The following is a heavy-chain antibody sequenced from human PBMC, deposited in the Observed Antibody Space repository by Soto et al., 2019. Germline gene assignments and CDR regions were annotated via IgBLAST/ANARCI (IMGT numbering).Heavy chain of an antibody. CDR2: ICYSGST. V-gene: IGHV4-61*01. CDR1: GGSVSSGSYY. CDR3: AVGTSRYGSRY. J-gene: IGHJ4*02. D-gene: IGHD3-10*01. Sequence: QVQLQESGPGPVKPSETLSLTCTVSGGSVSSGSYYWSWIRQPPGKGLEWIGYICYSGSTKYNPSLKSRVTISVDTSKNQFSLKLSSVTAADTAVYYCAVGTSRYGSRYWGQGTLVTVSS.